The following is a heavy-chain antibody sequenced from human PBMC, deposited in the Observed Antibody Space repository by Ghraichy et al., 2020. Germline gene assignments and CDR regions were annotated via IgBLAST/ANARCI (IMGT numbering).Heavy chain of an antibody. Sequence: GGSLRLSCEASRFPFSHYGMHWVRQAPGKGLEWVAVIWFDGSHIYYGDTVKGRVTISRDNSKNTLYLEMNSVRAEDTAVYYCARDGSSVTPSYYDYMDVWGKGTKVTVSS. CDR1: RFPFSHYG. CDR3: ARDGSSVTPSYYDYMDV. CDR2: IWFDGSHI. J-gene: IGHJ6*03. D-gene: IGHD3-10*01. V-gene: IGHV3-33*01.